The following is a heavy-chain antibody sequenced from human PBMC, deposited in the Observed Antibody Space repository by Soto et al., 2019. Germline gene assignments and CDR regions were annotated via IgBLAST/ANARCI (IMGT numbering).Heavy chain of an antibody. Sequence: SETLSLTCAVSGASISSSTWWSWVRQPPGKGLEWIGEIYHSGSTNYNPSLNSRVITSVDTSKIQFSLKLSSVTAADTAVYYCARRWGTYFDFWGQGTLVTVSS. V-gene: IGHV4-4*02. J-gene: IGHJ4*02. CDR3: ARRWGTYFDF. D-gene: IGHD7-27*01. CDR1: GASISSSTW. CDR2: IYHSGST.